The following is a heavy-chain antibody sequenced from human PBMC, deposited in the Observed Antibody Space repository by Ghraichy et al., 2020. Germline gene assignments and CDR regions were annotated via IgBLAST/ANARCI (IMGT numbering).Heavy chain of an antibody. J-gene: IGHJ6*02. V-gene: IGHV2-5*02. CDR3: AHRKVNYGMDV. Sequence: SGPTLVKPTQTLTLTCTFSGSPFSSDGDGVGWIRQPQGKALEWLAHIYWDDDERYSPSLRNRLTITKDTSKNQVVLTMTNMDPEDSATYYCAHRKVNYGMDVWGQGTPVTVSS. CDR2: IYWDDDE. CDR1: GSPFSSDGDG.